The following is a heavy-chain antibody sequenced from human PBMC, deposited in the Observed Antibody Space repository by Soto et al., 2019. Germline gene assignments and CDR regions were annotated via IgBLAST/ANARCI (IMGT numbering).Heavy chain of an antibody. Sequence: SLRLSCAASGFRFSDHYMTWIRQAPGKGLEWVSKISGGGTTMYYADSVKGRFTVSMDNAKNSLYPQMNSLRAEDTAVYYCAGDPFYYASGFWGRGTLVTVSS. CDR2: ISGGGTTM. V-gene: IGHV3-11*01. J-gene: IGHJ4*02. CDR3: AGDPFYYASGF. CDR1: GFRFSDHY. D-gene: IGHD3-10*01.